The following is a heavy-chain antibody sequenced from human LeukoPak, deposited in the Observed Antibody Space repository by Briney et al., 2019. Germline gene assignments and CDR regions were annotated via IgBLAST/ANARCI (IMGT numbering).Heavy chain of an antibody. J-gene: IGHJ6*02. CDR3: ARHTHLWFGELFHPYGMDV. D-gene: IGHD3-10*01. CDR2: IYYSGST. V-gene: IGHV4-39*01. Sequence: PSETLSLTCTVSGGSISSSSYYWGWIRQPPGKGLEWIGSIYYSGSTYYNPSLKSRVTISVDTSKNQFSLKLSSVTAADTAVYYCARHTHLWFGELFHPYGMDVWGQGTTVTVSS. CDR1: GGSISSSSYY.